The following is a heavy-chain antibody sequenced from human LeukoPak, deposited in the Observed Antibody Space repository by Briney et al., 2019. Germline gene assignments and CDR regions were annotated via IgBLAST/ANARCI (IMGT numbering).Heavy chain of an antibody. CDR1: GYTFTGYY. Sequence: ASVKVSCKASGYTFTGYYMHWVRQAPGQGLEWMGWINPNSGGTNYAQKFQGRVTMTRDTSISTAYMELSRRRSDDTAVYYCVRDPSLTYGDYFFDYWGQGTLVTVSS. CDR3: VRDPSLTYGDYFFDY. J-gene: IGHJ4*02. D-gene: IGHD4-17*01. CDR2: INPNSGGT. V-gene: IGHV1-2*02.